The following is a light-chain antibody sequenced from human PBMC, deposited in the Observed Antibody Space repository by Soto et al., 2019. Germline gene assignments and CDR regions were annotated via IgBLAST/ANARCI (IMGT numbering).Light chain of an antibody. J-gene: IGLJ2*01. Sequence: QSALTQPRSVSGSPGQSVAISCTGTSSYVGAYNYVSWYQQHPGKAPKLMIYDVDKRPSGVPDRFSGSKSGNTASLTISGLQAEDEADYYCCSYADTYVELGGGTNSPS. CDR3: CSYADTYVE. CDR1: SSYVGAYNY. V-gene: IGLV2-11*01. CDR2: DVD.